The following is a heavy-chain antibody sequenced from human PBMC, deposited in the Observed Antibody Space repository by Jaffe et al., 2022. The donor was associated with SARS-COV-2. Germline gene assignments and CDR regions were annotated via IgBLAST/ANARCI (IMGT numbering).Heavy chain of an antibody. CDR1: GFTFSGYA. D-gene: IGHD3-3*01. CDR2: ITKNGGST. CDR3: ASLWSGSTGN. V-gene: IGHV3-64*01. J-gene: IGHJ4*02. Sequence: EVQLVESGGGLVQPGGSLRLSCAASGFTFSGYAMHWVRQAPGKGLEYVSGITKNGGSTYYANSVKGRFTISRDNSKNTLYLQMGNLRAEDMAVYYCASLWSGSTGNWGQGTLVTVSS.